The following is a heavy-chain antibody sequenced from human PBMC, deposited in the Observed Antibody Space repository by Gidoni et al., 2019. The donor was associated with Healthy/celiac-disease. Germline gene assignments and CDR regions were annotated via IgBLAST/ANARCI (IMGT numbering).Heavy chain of an antibody. D-gene: IGHD3-22*01. Sequence: EVQLVESGGGVVQPGGSLRLSCAAPGFTFDDYAMHWVRQAPGKGLEWVSLISGDGGSTYYADSVKGRFTISRDNSKNSLYLQMNSLRTEDTALYYCAKACTYYYDSSFPWDGMDVWGQGTTVTVSS. CDR3: AKACTYYYDSSFPWDGMDV. J-gene: IGHJ6*02. V-gene: IGHV3-43*02. CDR2: ISGDGGST. CDR1: GFTFDDYA.